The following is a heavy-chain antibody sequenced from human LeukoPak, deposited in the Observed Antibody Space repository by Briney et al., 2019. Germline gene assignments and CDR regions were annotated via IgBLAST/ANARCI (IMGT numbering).Heavy chain of an antibody. D-gene: IGHD4-17*01. CDR3: ARINDYGERPPNWFDP. J-gene: IGHJ5*02. Sequence: SETLSLTCTVSGGSISSCYWSWIRQPAGKGLEWIGRIYTSGSTIYNPSLKSRVTMSVDTSKNQFSLKLSSVTAADTAVYYCARINDYGERPPNWFDPWGQGTLVTVSS. V-gene: IGHV4-4*07. CDR1: GGSISSCY. CDR2: IYTSGST.